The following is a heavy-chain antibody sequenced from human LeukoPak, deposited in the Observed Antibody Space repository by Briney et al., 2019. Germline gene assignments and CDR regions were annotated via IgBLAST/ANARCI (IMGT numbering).Heavy chain of an antibody. J-gene: IGHJ4*02. Sequence: GGSLRLSCAASGFTFSSYSMNWVHQAPGKGLEWVSYISSSSSTIYYADSVKGRFTISRDNGKNSLYLQMNSLRDEDTAVYYCAGASLRGYSYGVDFWGQGTLVTVSS. CDR2: ISSSSSTI. D-gene: IGHD5-18*01. CDR1: GFTFSSYS. CDR3: AGASLRGYSYGVDF. V-gene: IGHV3-48*02.